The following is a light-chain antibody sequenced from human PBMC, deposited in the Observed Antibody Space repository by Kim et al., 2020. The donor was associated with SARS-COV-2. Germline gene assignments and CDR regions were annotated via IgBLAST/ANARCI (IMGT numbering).Light chain of an antibody. J-gene: IGKJ5*01. CDR2: GAS. Sequence: AYVGDRVTITCRASQDIRNDLGRYQQSPGRATKRLIYGASSLQSGVPSRFSGSGSGTEFTLTINRMQTEDFATYFCLQHNTYPITFGQGTRLEIK. CDR3: LQHNTYPIT. CDR1: QDIRND. V-gene: IGKV1-17*01.